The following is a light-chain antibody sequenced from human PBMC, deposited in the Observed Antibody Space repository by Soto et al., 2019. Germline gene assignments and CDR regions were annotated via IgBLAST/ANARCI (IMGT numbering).Light chain of an antibody. CDR2: DVS. J-gene: IGLJ1*01. V-gene: IGLV2-14*03. CDR1: SSDVGGYNY. CDR3: SSYTSSSPS. Sequence: QSVLTQPASVSGSPGQSITISCTGTSSDVGGYNYVSWYQQHPGKAPKLMIYDVSNRPSGVSNRFSGSKSGNTASLTISGLQAEDEADYYCSSYTSSSPSVGTGTKVTVL.